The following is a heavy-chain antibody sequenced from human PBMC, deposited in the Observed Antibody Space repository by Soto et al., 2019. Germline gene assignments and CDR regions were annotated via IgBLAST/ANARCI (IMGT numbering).Heavy chain of an antibody. Sequence: PSETLSLTCTVSGGSISSGDYYWSWIRQPPGKGLEWIGYIYYSGSTYYNPSLKSRVTMSLDTSKNQFSLKLRSVTPADTAVYFCARVNSARNWFDPWGKGTLVTVSS. CDR2: IYYSGST. CDR3: ARVNSARNWFDP. CDR1: GGSISSGDYY. V-gene: IGHV4-30-4*02. D-gene: IGHD4-4*01. J-gene: IGHJ5*02.